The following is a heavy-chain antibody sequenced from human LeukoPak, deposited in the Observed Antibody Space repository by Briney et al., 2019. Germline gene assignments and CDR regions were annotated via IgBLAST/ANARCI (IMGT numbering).Heavy chain of an antibody. V-gene: IGHV3-9*01. D-gene: IGHD5-12*01. J-gene: IGHJ4*02. CDR3: AKGGVATITAPNFDY. Sequence: GGSLRLSCAASGFTFDDYAMHWVRQAPGKGLEWVSGISWNSGSIGYADSVKGRFTISRDNAKTSLYLQMNSLRVEDTALYYCAKGGVATITAPNFDYWGQGTLVTVSS. CDR1: GFTFDDYA. CDR2: ISWNSGSI.